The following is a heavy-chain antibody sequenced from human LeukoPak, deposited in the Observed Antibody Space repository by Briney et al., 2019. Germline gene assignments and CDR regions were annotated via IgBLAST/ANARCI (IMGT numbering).Heavy chain of an antibody. V-gene: IGHV3-23*01. CDR2: IDASGGAT. Sequence: GGSLRLSCAASGFSFSNYAMYWVRQAPGKGLEWVSSIDASGGATYYTDFVKGRFTITRDNSKNSAYLQMNSLRGEDTAVYSCAKGSGSGWYGWFAPWGQGTLVTVSS. CDR3: AKGSGSGWYGWFAP. J-gene: IGHJ5*02. CDR1: GFSFSNYA. D-gene: IGHD6-19*01.